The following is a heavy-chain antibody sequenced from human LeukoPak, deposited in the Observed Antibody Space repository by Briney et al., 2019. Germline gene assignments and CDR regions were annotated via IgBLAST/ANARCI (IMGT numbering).Heavy chain of an antibody. CDR3: ARDRPTSPIDY. CDR2: IYHSGST. Sequence: PSGTLSLTCTVSGYSISSGYYWGWIRQPPGKGLEWIGSIYHSGSTYYNPSLKSRVTISVDTSKNQFSLKLSSVTAADTAVYYCARDRPTSPIDYWGQGTLVTVSS. CDR1: GYSISSGYY. J-gene: IGHJ4*02. V-gene: IGHV4-38-2*02.